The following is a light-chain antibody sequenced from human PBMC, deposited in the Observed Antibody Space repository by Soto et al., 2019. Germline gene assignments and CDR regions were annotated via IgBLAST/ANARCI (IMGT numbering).Light chain of an antibody. J-gene: IGLJ1*01. V-gene: IGLV2-14*01. CDR3: SSYTSSNTPYV. Sequence: QSVLTQPASVSGSPGQSITISCTGSSSDVGAYHFVSWYQHHPGKAPKLILYEVTARPSGVSSRFSGSKPGNTASLTISGLQADDEANYYCSSYTSSNTPYVFGTGTKVTVL. CDR2: EVT. CDR1: SSDVGAYHF.